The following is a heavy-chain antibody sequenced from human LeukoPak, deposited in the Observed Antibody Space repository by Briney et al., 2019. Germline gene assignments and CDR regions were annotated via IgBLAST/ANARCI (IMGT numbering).Heavy chain of an antibody. CDR2: VNPNSGNT. CDR3: ARDSYYYDSSGYYRNWFDP. D-gene: IGHD3-22*01. CDR1: GYTFTSYD. V-gene: IGHV1-8*01. J-gene: IGHJ5*02. Sequence: ASVKVSCKASGYTFTSYDINWVRQATGQGLEWMGWVNPNSGNTGYAQKFQGRVTMTRNTSISTAYMELSSLRSEDTAVYYCARDSYYYDSSGYYRNWFDPWGQGTLVTVSS.